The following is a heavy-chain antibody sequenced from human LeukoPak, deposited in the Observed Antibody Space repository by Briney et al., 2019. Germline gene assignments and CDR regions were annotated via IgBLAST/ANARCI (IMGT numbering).Heavy chain of an antibody. V-gene: IGHV4-59*12. CDR2: INYSGST. Sequence: SETLSLTCTVSGGSISSYYWSWIRQPPGKGLEWIGYINYSGSTNYNPSLKSRVTMSVDTSKNQFSLKLSSVTAADTAVYYCARAPWGSYRYTSPRLDYWGQGTLVTVSS. D-gene: IGHD3-16*02. CDR3: ARAPWGSYRYTSPRLDY. CDR1: GGSISSYY. J-gene: IGHJ4*02.